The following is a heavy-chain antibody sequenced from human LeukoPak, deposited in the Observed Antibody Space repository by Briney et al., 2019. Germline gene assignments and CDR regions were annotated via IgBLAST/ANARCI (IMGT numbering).Heavy chain of an antibody. CDR2: IYHSGST. CDR1: GGSISSGGYS. V-gene: IGHV4-30-2*01. CDR3: ARDQDWNYARFDY. Sequence: SQTLSLTCAVSGGSISSGGYSWSWIRQPPGKGLEWIGYIYHSGSTYYNPSLKSRVTISVDRSKNQFSLKLSSVTAADTAVYYCARDQDWNYARFDYWGQGTLVTVSS. D-gene: IGHD1-7*01. J-gene: IGHJ4*02.